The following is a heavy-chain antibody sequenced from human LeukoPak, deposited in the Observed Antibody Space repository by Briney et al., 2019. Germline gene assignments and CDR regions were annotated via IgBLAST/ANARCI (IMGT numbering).Heavy chain of an antibody. D-gene: IGHD3-10*01. Sequence: GGSLRLSCAASGFTFATYAMSWVRQAPGGGLEWVSSISGSGSSTFYADSVKGRFTISRDNSKNTLYLQMTSLRAEDTAVFYCAKSPYALGSYGIAGDYWGQGTLVTVSS. J-gene: IGHJ4*02. CDR2: ISGSGSST. CDR3: AKSPYALGSYGIAGDY. CDR1: GFTFATYA. V-gene: IGHV3-23*01.